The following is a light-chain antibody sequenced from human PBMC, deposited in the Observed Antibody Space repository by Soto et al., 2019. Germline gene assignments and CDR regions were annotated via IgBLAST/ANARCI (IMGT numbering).Light chain of an antibody. CDR2: YDR. CDR1: NIGSQS. CDR3: QVWDSSNDHSGV. V-gene: IGLV3-21*04. Sequence: SYVLTQRPSVSVSPGKTASITCGGNNIGSQSVHWYQQKPGQAPVLVVFYDRVRPSGIPERFSGSNSGNTATLTISRVEAGDEADYYCQVWDSSNDHSGVFGGGTKL. J-gene: IGLJ2*01.